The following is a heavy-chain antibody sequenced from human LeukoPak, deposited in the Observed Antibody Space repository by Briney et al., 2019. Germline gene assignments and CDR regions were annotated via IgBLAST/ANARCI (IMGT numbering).Heavy chain of an antibody. D-gene: IGHD3-3*01. J-gene: IGHJ4*02. CDR1: GFSFGDYA. CDR3: TRARVPGVVIPVDY. CDR2: IRSKAYGGTT. Sequence: GGSLRLPCTASGFSFGDYAMSWVRQAPGKGLEWVGFIRSKAYGGTTDYAASVRGRFTISRDDSKSIAYLQMNSLKTEDTAVYYCTRARVPGVVIPVDYWGQGTLVTVSS. V-gene: IGHV3-49*04.